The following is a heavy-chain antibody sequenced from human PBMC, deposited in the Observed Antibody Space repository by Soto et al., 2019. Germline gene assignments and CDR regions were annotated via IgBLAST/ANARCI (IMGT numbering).Heavy chain of an antibody. V-gene: IGHV3-33*01. CDR2: IWYDGSNK. CDR3: ARDKGYSYGGFDY. D-gene: IGHD5-18*01. J-gene: IGHJ4*02. Sequence: QVQLVESGGGVVQPGRSLRLSCAASGFTFSSYGMHWVRQAPGKGLEWVAVIWYDGSNKYYADSVKGRFTISRDNSKNTLYLQMNSLRAEDTAVYYCARDKGYSYGGFDYWGQGTLVTVSS. CDR1: GFTFSSYG.